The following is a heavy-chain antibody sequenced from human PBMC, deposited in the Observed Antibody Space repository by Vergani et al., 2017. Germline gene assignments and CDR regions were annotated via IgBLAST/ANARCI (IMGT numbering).Heavy chain of an antibody. D-gene: IGHD5-12*01. Sequence: VQLLESGGGLVQPGGSLRLSCAASGFTFSSYAMSWVRQAPGKGLEWVAVIWYDGSNKYYADSVKGRFTISRDNSKNTLYLQMNSLRAEDTAVYYCARERREDIVATIRGLRYYYYMDVWGKGTTVTVSS. CDR1: GFTFSSYA. V-gene: IGHV3-33*08. J-gene: IGHJ6*03. CDR3: ARERREDIVATIRGLRYYYYMDV. CDR2: IWYDGSNK.